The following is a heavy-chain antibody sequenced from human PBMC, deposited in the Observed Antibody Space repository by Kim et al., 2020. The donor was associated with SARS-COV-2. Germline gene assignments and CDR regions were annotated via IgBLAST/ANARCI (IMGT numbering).Heavy chain of an antibody. D-gene: IGHD5-18*01. J-gene: IGHJ1*01. CDR1: GFSLTGYS. Sequence: GGSLRLSCTISGFSLTGYSMSWVRQAPGKGLEWVAMIKGGGSETYYVDSVKGRFTISRDNAKNTLYLQMSSLRTDDTAVYYCTNRGRAWILGHRGQG. CDR2: IKGGGSET. CDR3: TNRGRAWILGH. V-gene: IGHV3-7*03.